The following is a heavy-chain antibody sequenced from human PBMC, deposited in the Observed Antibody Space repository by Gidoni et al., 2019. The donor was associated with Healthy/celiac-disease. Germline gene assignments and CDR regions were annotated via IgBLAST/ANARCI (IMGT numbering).Heavy chain of an antibody. V-gene: IGHV4-30-2*01. J-gene: IGHJ4*02. CDR1: GGSISSGGYS. Sequence: QLQLQESGSGLVKPSQTLSLTCDVSGGSISSGGYSWSWIRQPPGKGLEWIGYIYHSGSTYYNPSLKSRVTISVDRSKNQFSLKLSSVTAADTAVYYCARAAYDYVWGSYRFDYWGQGTLVTVSS. D-gene: IGHD3-16*01. CDR2: IYHSGST. CDR3: ARAAYDYVWGSYRFDY.